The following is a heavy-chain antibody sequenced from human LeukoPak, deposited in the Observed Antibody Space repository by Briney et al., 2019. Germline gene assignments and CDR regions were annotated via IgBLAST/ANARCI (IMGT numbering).Heavy chain of an antibody. CDR2: IRNDGSKD. CDR3: VKGGSSSHNWFDP. CDR1: GFTFSDFG. V-gene: IGHV3-30*02. Sequence: PGGSLRLSCAASGFTFSDFGMHWVRQAPGKGLEWVAFIRNDGSKDYYPDFVKGRFTISRDNSRTTLYLQMHSLRIEDTAVYYCVKGGSSSHNWFDPWGQGILVTVSS. J-gene: IGHJ5*02. D-gene: IGHD6-13*01.